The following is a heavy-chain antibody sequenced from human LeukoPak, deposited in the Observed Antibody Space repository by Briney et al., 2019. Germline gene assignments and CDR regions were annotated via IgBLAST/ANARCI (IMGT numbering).Heavy chain of an antibody. CDR3: ARGRYSSSSWANDY. Sequence: ASVKVSCKASGHTFTGYYMHWVRQATGQGLEWMGWMNPNSGNTGYAQKFQGRVTITRNTSISTAYMELSSLRSEDTAVYYCARGRYSSSSWANDYWGQGTLVTVSS. V-gene: IGHV1-8*03. CDR1: GHTFTGYY. J-gene: IGHJ4*02. CDR2: MNPNSGNT. D-gene: IGHD6-6*01.